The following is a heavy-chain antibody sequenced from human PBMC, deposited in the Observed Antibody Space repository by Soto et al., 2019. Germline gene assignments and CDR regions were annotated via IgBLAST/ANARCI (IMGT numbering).Heavy chain of an antibody. V-gene: IGHV3-30-3*01. D-gene: IGHD1-1*01. CDR2: IAYDGSHT. Sequence: QVQLVESGGGVVHPGRSLRLSCVASGFNFDNFVMHWVRQAPGKGLEWVAVIAYDGSHTYYADSVKGRFSISRDSFKKTLFLEMNSLRPDDTAVYYCARDLRNPSAGWLDPWGQGTLVSVSS. J-gene: IGHJ5*02. CDR3: ARDLRNPSAGWLDP. CDR1: GFNFDNFV.